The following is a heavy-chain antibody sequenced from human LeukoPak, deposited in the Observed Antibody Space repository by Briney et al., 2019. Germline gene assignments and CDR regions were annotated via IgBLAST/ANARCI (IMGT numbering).Heavy chain of an antibody. CDR2: IYYTGAT. J-gene: IGHJ4*02. CDR3: ARLQGDSTAVFDY. Sequence: PSETLSLTCTASGGSISGDYWGWIRQPPGKGLEWVGYIYYTGATNYNPSLKSRVTVSVDASKNQFSLKLSSVSAADTAVYYCARLQGDSTAVFDYWGQGTLVTVSS. V-gene: IGHV4-59*01. CDR1: GGSISGDY. D-gene: IGHD2-21*01.